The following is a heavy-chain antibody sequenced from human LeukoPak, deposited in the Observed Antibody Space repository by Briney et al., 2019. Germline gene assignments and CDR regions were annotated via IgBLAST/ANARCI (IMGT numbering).Heavy chain of an antibody. CDR1: GYTFTGYF. Sequence: ASVKVSCKASGYTFTGYFMHWVRQAPGQGLEWMGRINLNSGSTYYAQNFQGRVTMTRDTSISTAYVELSRLTSDDTAMYYCARDLSSTSNWEFDFWGQGTLVTVSS. J-gene: IGHJ4*02. V-gene: IGHV1-2*06. CDR3: ARDLSSTSNWEFDF. CDR2: INLNSGST. D-gene: IGHD1-26*01.